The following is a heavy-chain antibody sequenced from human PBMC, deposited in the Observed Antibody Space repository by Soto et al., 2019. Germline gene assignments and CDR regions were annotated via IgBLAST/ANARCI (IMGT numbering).Heavy chain of an antibody. V-gene: IGHV5-10-1*01. J-gene: IGHJ6*02. CDR1: GYSFTSYW. Sequence: PGESLKISCKGSGYSFTSYWISWVRQMPGKGLEWMGRIDPSDSYTNYSPSFQGHVTISADKSISTAYLQWSSLKASDTAMYYCARPQTGTTVYYYGMDVWGQGTTVTVSS. D-gene: IGHD1-7*01. CDR3: ARPQTGTTVYYYGMDV. CDR2: IDPSDSYT.